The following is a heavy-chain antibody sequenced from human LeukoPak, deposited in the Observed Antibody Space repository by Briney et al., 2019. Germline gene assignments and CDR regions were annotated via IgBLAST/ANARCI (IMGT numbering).Heavy chain of an antibody. CDR3: ARGGFWGCMTTVTGVCYFDY. Sequence: SETLSLTCAVSGGSISSNNWWSWVRQPPGKGLEWIGEIYHSGSTNYNPSLRSRVTISVDKSKNQFSLKLSSVTAADTAVYYCARGGFWGCMTTVTGVCYFDYWGQGTLVTVSS. D-gene: IGHD4-17*01. V-gene: IGHV4-4*02. J-gene: IGHJ4*02. CDR1: GGSISSNNW. CDR2: IYHSGST.